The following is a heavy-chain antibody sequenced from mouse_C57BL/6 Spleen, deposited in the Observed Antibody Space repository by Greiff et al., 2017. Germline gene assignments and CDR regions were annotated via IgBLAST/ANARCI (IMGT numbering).Heavy chain of an antibody. CDR2: IDPSDSYT. J-gene: IGHJ2*01. CDR3: ASSGGQLSPYFDY. V-gene: IGHV1-59*01. D-gene: IGHD3-2*02. Sequence: QVQLKQPGAELVRPGTSVKLSCKASGYTFTSYWMHWVKQRPGQGLEWIGVIDPSDSYTNYNQKFKGKATLTVDTSSSTAYMQLSSLTSEDSAVYYCASSGGQLSPYFDYWGQGTTLTVSS. CDR1: GYTFTSYW.